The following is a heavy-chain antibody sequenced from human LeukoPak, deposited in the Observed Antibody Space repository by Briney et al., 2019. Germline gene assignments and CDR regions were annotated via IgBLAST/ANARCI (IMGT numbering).Heavy chain of an antibody. CDR3: ARHSSDWYGYFQD. Sequence: TSETLSLTCSVPGVSISSYDWSWIRQPAGKGLEWIGRLYTSGTTTYNASLKSRVTMSVDTSKNQFSLRLGSVTAADTAVYYCARHSSDWYGYFQDWGQGTLVTVSS. CDR1: GVSISSYD. D-gene: IGHD6-19*01. J-gene: IGHJ1*01. V-gene: IGHV4-4*07. CDR2: LYTSGTT.